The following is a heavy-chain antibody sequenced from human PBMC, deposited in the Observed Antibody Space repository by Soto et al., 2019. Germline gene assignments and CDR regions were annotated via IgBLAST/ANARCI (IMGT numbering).Heavy chain of an antibody. CDR1: GFTFSNAW. D-gene: IGHD5-18*01. CDR2: IKTTTDGRTT. V-gene: IGHV3-15*01. Sequence: KPGGSLRLSCAASGFTFSNAWLSWVRQAPGKGLEWVGHIKTTTDGRTTDYAAPVKGRFTISRDDSQNTLYLQMYSLNTEDTAVYLCTTEIHGYRYFDYWAQGTQVTVSS. J-gene: IGHJ4*02. CDR3: TTEIHGYRYFDY.